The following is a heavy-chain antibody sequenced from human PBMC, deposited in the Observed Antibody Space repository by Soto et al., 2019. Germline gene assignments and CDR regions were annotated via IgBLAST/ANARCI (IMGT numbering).Heavy chain of an antibody. CDR2: INRDGSSP. CDR3: AEPGIRGRAAVSAFLLNRSSDL. D-gene: IGHD2-15*01. Sequence: GKGLVWVSRINRDGSSPSYADSVKGRFTISRDNAKNTLYLQMNSLRAEDTALYFQAEPGIRGRAAVSAFLLNRSSDL. V-gene: IGHV3-74*01. J-gene: IGHJ2*01.